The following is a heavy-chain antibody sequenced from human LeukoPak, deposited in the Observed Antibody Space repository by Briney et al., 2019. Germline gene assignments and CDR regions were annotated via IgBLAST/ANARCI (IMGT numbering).Heavy chain of an antibody. CDR2: ISYDGSNK. CDR1: GFTFSSYA. V-gene: IGHV3-30*04. J-gene: IGHJ6*02. Sequence: GGSLRLSCAASGFTFSSYAMHWVRQAPGKGLEWVAVISYDGSNKYYADSVKGRFTISRDNSKNTLYLQMNSLRAEDTAVYYCARGSLDDYYYYGMDVWGQGTTVTVSS. CDR3: ARGSLDDYYYYGMDV. D-gene: IGHD1-1*01.